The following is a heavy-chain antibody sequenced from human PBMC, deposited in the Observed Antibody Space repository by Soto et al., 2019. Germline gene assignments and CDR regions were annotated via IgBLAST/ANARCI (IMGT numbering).Heavy chain of an antibody. CDR3: ARDRLYYDILTGYYKPTNWFDP. Sequence: PSETLSLTCTVSGGSISSYYWSWIRQPPGKGLEWIGYIYYSGSTNYNPSLKSRVTISVDTSKNQFSLKLSSVTAADTAVYYCARDRLYYDILTGYYKPTNWFDPWGQGTLVTVSS. CDR1: GGSISSYY. D-gene: IGHD3-9*01. CDR2: IYYSGST. V-gene: IGHV4-59*01. J-gene: IGHJ5*02.